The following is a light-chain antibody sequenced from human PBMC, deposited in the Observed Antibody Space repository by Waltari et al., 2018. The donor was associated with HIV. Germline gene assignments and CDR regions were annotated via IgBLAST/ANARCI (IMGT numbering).Light chain of an antibody. J-gene: IGLJ1*01. V-gene: IGLV3-1*01. Sequence: SYQLIQPPSVSVYPGPAAPITCSGAKWDDKYVCWYKQKPGRSPVLFIYQDHKRRSGIPDRFSGSNSGNTATLTISGTQTMDEADYYCQAWDSGTGVFGTGTTVTVL. CDR1: KWDDKY. CDR3: QAWDSGTGV. CDR2: QDH.